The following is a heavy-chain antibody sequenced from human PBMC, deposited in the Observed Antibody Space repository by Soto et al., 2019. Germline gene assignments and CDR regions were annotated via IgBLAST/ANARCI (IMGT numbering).Heavy chain of an antibody. V-gene: IGHV1-69*06. CDR3: ARAPYYDILTGPYYFDY. J-gene: IGHJ4*02. CDR2: IIPIFGTA. CDR1: GGTFSSYA. Sequence: QVQLVQSGAEVKKPGSSVKVSCKASGGTFSSYAISWVRQAPGQGLEWMGGIIPIFGTANYAQKFQGRVTITADKSTSTAYMELSSLRSEDTAVYYCARAPYYDILTGPYYFDYWGQGTLGTVSS. D-gene: IGHD3-9*01.